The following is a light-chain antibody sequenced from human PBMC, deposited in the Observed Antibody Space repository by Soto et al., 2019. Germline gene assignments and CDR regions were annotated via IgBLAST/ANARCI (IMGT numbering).Light chain of an antibody. CDR2: GAS. CDR1: QSVGSSY. CDR3: QQRNVWPPIT. J-gene: IGKJ5*01. V-gene: IGKV3D-20*02. Sequence: TVLTQSPDTLSLSPGERATVSCWASQSVGSSYLAWYQQKPGQAPRLLIYGASSRATGIPARFSGSGSGTEFTLTISSLQSDDFAVYYCQQRNVWPPITFGQGTRLEIK.